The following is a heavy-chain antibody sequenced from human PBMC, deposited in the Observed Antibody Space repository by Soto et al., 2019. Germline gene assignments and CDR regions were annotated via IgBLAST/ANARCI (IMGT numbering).Heavy chain of an antibody. V-gene: IGHV1-2*04. Sequence: QVQLVQSGTEVKMPGASVKVSCKASGYTFTGYYMHWVRQVPGQGLEWMGWINSRTGVTNYAQKFQGWVTMTRDKSISTANMEVSRLKSDDTAVYYCARDGGEYGDYDYWGKGTLVTVSS. CDR3: ARDGGEYGDYDY. J-gene: IGHJ4*02. D-gene: IGHD4-17*01. CDR1: GYTFTGYY. CDR2: INSRTGVT.